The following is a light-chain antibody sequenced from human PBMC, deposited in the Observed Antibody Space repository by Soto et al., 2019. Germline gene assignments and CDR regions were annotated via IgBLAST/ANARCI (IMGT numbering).Light chain of an antibody. V-gene: IGKV1-5*01. CDR3: QQYNGYSTWT. CDR2: DAS. Sequence: DIQMTQSPSTLSASVGDRVTITCRASQSVNNRLAWYQQKPGKVPKVLIYDASTLTSGVPSRFSGSGSGKEFTLNIRSLQPDDFGNYFCQQYNGYSTWTLGHGTKVDIK. CDR1: QSVNNR. J-gene: IGKJ1*01.